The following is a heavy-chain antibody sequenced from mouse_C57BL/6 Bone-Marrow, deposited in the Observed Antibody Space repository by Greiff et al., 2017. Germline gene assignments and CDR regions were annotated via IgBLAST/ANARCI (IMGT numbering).Heavy chain of an antibody. Sequence: VKLEESGAELVKPGASVKISCKASGYAFSSYWMNWVKQRPGKGLEWIGQIYPGDGDTNYNGKFKGKATLTADKSSSTAYMQLRSLTSEDSAVYFCARSTWRYFDVWGTGTTVTVSS. CDR3: ARSTWRYFDV. CDR2: IYPGDGDT. J-gene: IGHJ1*03. CDR1: GYAFSSYW. V-gene: IGHV1-80*01.